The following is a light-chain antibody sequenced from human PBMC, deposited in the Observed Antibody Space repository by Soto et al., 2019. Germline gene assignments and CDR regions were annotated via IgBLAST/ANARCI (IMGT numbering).Light chain of an antibody. CDR2: EVS. CDR1: SSDVGGYNY. J-gene: IGLJ1*01. CDR3: RSYTSSSTLV. V-gene: IGLV2-14*01. Sequence: QSALTQPASVSGSPGQSITISCTGTSSDVGGYNYVSWYQQHPGKAPKLMIYEVSNRPSGVSNRFSGSNSGNTASLTISGLHAEDEAHYYFRSYTSSSTLVFGTGTKVTVL.